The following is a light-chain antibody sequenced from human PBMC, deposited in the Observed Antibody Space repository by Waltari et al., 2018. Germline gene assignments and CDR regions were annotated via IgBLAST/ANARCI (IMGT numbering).Light chain of an antibody. CDR3: NSYTSRSTMI. CDR1: STDIGGYAF. J-gene: IGLJ2*01. Sequence: QSALTQPASVSLSPGQSITISCTGSSTDIGGYAFVSWYRQDPGKAPKLIIHNVNKRPSGVSDRFSGSKSGNTASLTISGLQAEDEAHYFCNSYTSRSTMIFGGGTTLTV. V-gene: IGLV2-14*01. CDR2: NVN.